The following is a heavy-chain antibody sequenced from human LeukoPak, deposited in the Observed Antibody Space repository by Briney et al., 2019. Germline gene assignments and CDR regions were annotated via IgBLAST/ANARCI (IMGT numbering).Heavy chain of an antibody. CDR3: ARAVLLRDKLLVGAFDI. V-gene: IGHV3-7*01. CDR2: IKQDGSEK. D-gene: IGHD2-8*02. CDR1: GFTFSSYW. Sequence: PGGSLRLSCAASGFTFSSYWMSWVRQAPGKGLEWVANIKQDGSEKYYVDSVKGRFTISRDNAKNSLYLQMNSLRAEDTAVYYCARAVLLRDKLLVGAFDIWGQGTMVTVSS. J-gene: IGHJ3*02.